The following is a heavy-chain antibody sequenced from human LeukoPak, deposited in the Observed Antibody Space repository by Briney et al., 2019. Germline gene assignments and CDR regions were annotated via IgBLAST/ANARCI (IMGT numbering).Heavy chain of an antibody. D-gene: IGHD6-13*01. CDR1: AFTFSSYP. J-gene: IGHJ4*02. V-gene: IGHV3-64D*06. CDR2: ISTNGGST. Sequence: GGSLRLSCSASAFTFSSYPMHWVRQAPGKGLEYVSRISTNGGSTHYADSVKGRFTISRDNSKNTLNLQMSSLRVDDTAVYYCVKVSRAAATDFDYWGQGTLVTVSS. CDR3: VKVSRAAATDFDY.